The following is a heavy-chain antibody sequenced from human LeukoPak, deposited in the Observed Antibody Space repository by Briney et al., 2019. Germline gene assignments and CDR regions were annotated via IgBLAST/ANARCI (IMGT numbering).Heavy chain of an antibody. Sequence: ASVKVSCKTSGYTFTGYYMHWVRQAPGQGLEWMGWINPNSGGTNYAQKFQGRVTMTRDTSISTAYMELSRLRSDDTAVYYCAREGPATAILDYWGQGTLVTVSS. CDR1: GYTFTGYY. D-gene: IGHD2-2*02. CDR3: AREGPATAILDY. CDR2: INPNSGGT. J-gene: IGHJ4*02. V-gene: IGHV1-2*02.